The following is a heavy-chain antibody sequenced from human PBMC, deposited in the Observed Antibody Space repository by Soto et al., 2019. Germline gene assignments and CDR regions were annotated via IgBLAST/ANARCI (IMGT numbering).Heavy chain of an antibody. CDR1: GYSISTGFN. Sequence: SETLSLTCTVSGYSISTGFNWSWIRQPPGKGLEWIGYIYYSGSTYYNPSLKSQVTISVDTSKNQFSLKLRSVTAADTAVYYCARTYCSSASCYGLYYFGMDVWGQGTTVTVSS. D-gene: IGHD2-2*01. CDR3: ARTYCSSASCYGLYYFGMDV. V-gene: IGHV4-61*01. CDR2: IYYSGST. J-gene: IGHJ6*02.